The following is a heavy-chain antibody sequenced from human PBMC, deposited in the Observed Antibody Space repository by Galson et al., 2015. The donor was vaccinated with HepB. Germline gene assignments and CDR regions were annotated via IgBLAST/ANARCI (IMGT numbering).Heavy chain of an antibody. V-gene: IGHV3-11*06. J-gene: IGHJ4*02. CDR2: ISSSSSYT. CDR1: GFTFSDYY. Sequence: SLRLSCAASGFTFSDYYMSWIRQAPGKGLEWVSYISSSSSYTNYADSVKGRFTISRDNAKNSLYLQMNSLRAEDTAVYYCARDIGHYDILTGPTTWGQGTLVTVSS. CDR3: ARDIGHYDILTGPTT. D-gene: IGHD3-9*01.